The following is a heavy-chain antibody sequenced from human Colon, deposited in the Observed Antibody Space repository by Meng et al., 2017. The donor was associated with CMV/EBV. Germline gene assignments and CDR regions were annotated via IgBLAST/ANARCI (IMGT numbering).Heavy chain of an antibody. CDR1: GGSVNSGSDY. Sequence: GGSLRLSCNVSGGSVNSGSDYWTWIRQPPGKGLEWVGRIKSKTDGGTTDYAAPVKGRFTISRDDSKNTLYLQMNSLKTEDTAVYCCTTDFDYGDYRHDYWGQGTLVTVSS. V-gene: IGHV3-15*01. J-gene: IGHJ4*02. CDR3: TTDFDYGDYRHDY. CDR2: IKSKTDGGTT. D-gene: IGHD4-17*01.